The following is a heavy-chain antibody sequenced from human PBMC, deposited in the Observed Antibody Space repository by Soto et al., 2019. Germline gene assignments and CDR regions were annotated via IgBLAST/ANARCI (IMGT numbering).Heavy chain of an antibody. D-gene: IGHD2-2*01. CDR3: ARGGGSTKVDY. J-gene: IGHJ4*02. Sequence: QVQLRESGPGLVKPSQTLSLTCTVSGGSITSSGYYWSWIRQHPGEGLEWIGFTSNSGSTSYNPSLKSRVTISVDTSWNQFSLNLKSVTAADTAVYYCARGGGSTKVDYWGQGTLVTVSP. CDR1: GGSITSSGYY. V-gene: IGHV4-31*03. CDR2: TSNSGST.